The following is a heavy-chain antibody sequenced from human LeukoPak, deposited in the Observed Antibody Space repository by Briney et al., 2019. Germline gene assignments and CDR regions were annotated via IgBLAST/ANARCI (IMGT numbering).Heavy chain of an antibody. CDR1: GYTFTGYY. V-gene: IGHV1-18*04. D-gene: IGHD1-20*01. Sequence: ASVKVSCKASGYTFTGYYIHWVRQAPGQGLEWMGWISAYNGNTNYAQKLQGRVTMTTDTSTSTAYMELRSLRSDDTAVYYCARDLLITGTPPLDYWGQGTLVTVSS. CDR2: ISAYNGNT. J-gene: IGHJ4*02. CDR3: ARDLLITGTPPLDY.